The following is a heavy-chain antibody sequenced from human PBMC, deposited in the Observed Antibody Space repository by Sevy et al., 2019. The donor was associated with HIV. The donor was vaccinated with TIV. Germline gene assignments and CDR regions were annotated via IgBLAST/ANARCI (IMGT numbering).Heavy chain of an antibody. D-gene: IGHD3-22*01. CDR3: ARRLGELQRLYYYDSSGYSDYFDY. V-gene: IGHV4-39*01. Sequence: SETLSLTCTVSGGSISSSSYYWGWIRQPPGKGLEWIGSIYYSGSTYYNPSLKSRVTISVDTSKNQFSLKLSSVTAADTAVYYCARRLGELQRLYYYDSSGYSDYFDYWGQGTLVTVSS. J-gene: IGHJ4*02. CDR2: IYYSGST. CDR1: GGSISSSSYY.